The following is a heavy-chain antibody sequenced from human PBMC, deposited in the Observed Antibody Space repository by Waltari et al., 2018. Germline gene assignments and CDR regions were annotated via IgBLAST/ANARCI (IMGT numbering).Heavy chain of an antibody. CDR1: GFTFRNYW. D-gene: IGHD3-9*01. Sequence: EVQLVESGGGLVQPGGSLRLSCAPSGFTFRNYWMHWVRQAPGKGLLCVPRMKPDGRETNYADSVKGRFTISRDNAKNTLYLQMNSLRGEDTAVYYCVRGSNDWIGLDYWGQGALVTVSS. CDR3: VRGSNDWIGLDY. V-gene: IGHV3-74*01. CDR2: MKPDGRET. J-gene: IGHJ4*02.